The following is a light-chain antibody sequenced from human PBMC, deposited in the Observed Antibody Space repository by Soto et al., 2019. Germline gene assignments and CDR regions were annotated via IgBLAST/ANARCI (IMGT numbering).Light chain of an antibody. CDR3: QQRSNSIT. V-gene: IGKV3-11*01. Sequence: EIVLTQSPGTLSLSPGERATPSCRASQSVDSNYLAWYQQKPGQAPRLLISGASNRATGIPARFSGSGSGTDLTLTISSLEPEDFAVYYCQQRSNSITFGQGTRLEIK. CDR1: QSVDSNY. J-gene: IGKJ5*01. CDR2: GAS.